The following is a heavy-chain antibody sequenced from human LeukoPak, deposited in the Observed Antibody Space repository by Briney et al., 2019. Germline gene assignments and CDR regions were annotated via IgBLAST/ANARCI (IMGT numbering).Heavy chain of an antibody. V-gene: IGHV3-9*01. D-gene: IGHD2-2*01. Sequence: GRSLRLSCAASGFTFDDYAMHWVRQAPGKGLEWVSGISWNSGSIGYADSVKGRFTISRDNAKNSLYLQMNSLRAEDTALYYCTKATHWGYSSSTSCRPGNYYFDYWGQGTLVTVSS. J-gene: IGHJ4*02. CDR2: ISWNSGSI. CDR1: GFTFDDYA. CDR3: TKATHWGYSSSTSCRPGNYYFDY.